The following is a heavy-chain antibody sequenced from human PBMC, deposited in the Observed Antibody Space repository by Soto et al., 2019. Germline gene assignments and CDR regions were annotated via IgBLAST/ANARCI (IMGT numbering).Heavy chain of an antibody. CDR1: GFTFSSYA. V-gene: IGHV3-23*01. Sequence: EVQLLESGGGLVQPGGSLRLSCAASGFTFSSYAMSWVRQAPGKGLEWVSAISGSGGSTYYADSVKGRFTISRDNSKNTLYLQMNSLRAEDTXVYYCXKLVVPAAKNYYYYMDVWGKGTTVTVSS. J-gene: IGHJ6*03. CDR2: ISGSGGST. CDR3: XKLVVPAAKNYYYYMDV. D-gene: IGHD2-2*01.